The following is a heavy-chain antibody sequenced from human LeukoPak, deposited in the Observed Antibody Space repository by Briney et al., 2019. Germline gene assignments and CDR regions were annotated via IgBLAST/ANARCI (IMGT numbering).Heavy chain of an antibody. CDR2: IKSKTDGGTT. CDR1: GFALSTYS. CDR3: TSLRLGALSLSGRAF. D-gene: IGHD3-16*02. J-gene: IGHJ4*02. V-gene: IGHV3-15*01. Sequence: GGSLRLSCAASGFALSTYSMTWVRQAPGKGLEWVGRIKSKTDGGTTDYAAPVKGRFSISTDDSENTLYLQMNSLKTEDTAVYYCTSLRLGALSLSGRAFWGQGTLVTVSS.